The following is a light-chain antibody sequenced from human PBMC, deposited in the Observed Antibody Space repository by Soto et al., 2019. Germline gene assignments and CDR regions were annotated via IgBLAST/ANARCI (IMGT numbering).Light chain of an antibody. J-gene: IGLJ2*01. Sequence: QSALTQPASGSGSPGQSITISCTGTSSDVGGYNYVSWYQQHPGKAPKLMIYDVSNRPSGVSNRFSGSKSGNTASLTIYGLQADDEADYYCSSYTSSSTLVFGGGTKVAVL. CDR3: SSYTSSSTLV. CDR2: DVS. CDR1: SSDVGGYNY. V-gene: IGLV2-14*01.